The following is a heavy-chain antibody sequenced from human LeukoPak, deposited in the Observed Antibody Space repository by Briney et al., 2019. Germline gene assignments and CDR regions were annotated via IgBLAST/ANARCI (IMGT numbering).Heavy chain of an antibody. Sequence: SETLSLTCAVYGGSFSGYYWGWIRQPPGKGLEWIGEINHSGSTNYNPSLKSRVTISVDTSKNQFSLKLSSVTAADTAVYYCARWLHDFWSGYLDDAFDIWGQGTMVTVSS. CDR3: ARWLHDFWSGYLDDAFDI. D-gene: IGHD3-3*01. J-gene: IGHJ3*02. CDR1: GGSFSGYY. CDR2: INHSGST. V-gene: IGHV4-34*01.